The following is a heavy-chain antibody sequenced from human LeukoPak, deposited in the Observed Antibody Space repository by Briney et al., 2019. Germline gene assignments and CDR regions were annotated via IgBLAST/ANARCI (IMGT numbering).Heavy chain of an antibody. CDR2: ISGSGVYT. V-gene: IGHV3-23*01. CDR3: ARHRTASDY. Sequence: GGSLRLSCAASGFTFDSYGMNWVRQAPGKGLEWVSGISGSGVYTYYADSVKGRFTISRDNSKNTLYLVMNSLRVDDTAVYYCARHRTASDYWGQGTLVTVSS. CDR1: GFTFDSYG. D-gene: IGHD3-16*02. J-gene: IGHJ4*02.